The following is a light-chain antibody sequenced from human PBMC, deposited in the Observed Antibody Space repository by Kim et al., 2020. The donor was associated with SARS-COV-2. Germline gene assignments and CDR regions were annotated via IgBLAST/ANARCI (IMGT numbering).Light chain of an antibody. CDR3: SSYTSSSVV. V-gene: IGLV2-14*03. Sequence: PGQTITISCTGTSGDVCGYNYVSWYQQHPGKAPKLMIYDVSTRPSGVSNRFSGSKSGNTASLAISGLQAEDEADYYCSSYTSSSVVFGGGTQLTVL. CDR1: SGDVCGYNY. CDR2: DVS. J-gene: IGLJ2*01.